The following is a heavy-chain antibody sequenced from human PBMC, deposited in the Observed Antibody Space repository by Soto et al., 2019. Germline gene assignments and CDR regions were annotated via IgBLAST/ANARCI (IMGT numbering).Heavy chain of an antibody. Sequence: ASLKLSCKTSGYTFTISVISWLRRAPGQVLEWMGWINPNSGGTNYAQKFQGWVTMTRDTSISTAYMELSRLRSDDTAVYYCARALAAAGTSYYYYGMDVWGQGTTVTVSS. CDR3: ARALAAAGTSYYYYGMDV. D-gene: IGHD6-13*01. CDR2: INPNSGGT. V-gene: IGHV1-2*04. CDR1: GYTFTISV. J-gene: IGHJ6*02.